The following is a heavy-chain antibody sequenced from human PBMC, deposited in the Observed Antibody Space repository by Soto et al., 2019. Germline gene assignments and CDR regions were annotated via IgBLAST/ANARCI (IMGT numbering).Heavy chain of an antibody. V-gene: IGHV1-3*01. CDR3: VRRHVSATGIDWFDP. D-gene: IGHD6-13*01. CDR1: GYTFTSYG. J-gene: IGHJ5*02. CDR2: INAANGDT. Sequence: ASVKVSCKASGYTFTSYGIHWVRRAPGQRLEWMGWINAANGDTKYSPRFQGRVTITRDTSASTAYMELSSLRSEDTAVYYCVRRHVSATGIDWFDPWGQGTLVTVSS.